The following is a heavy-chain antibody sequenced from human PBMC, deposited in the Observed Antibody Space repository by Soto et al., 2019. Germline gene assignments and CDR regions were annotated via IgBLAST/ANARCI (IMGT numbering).Heavy chain of an antibody. CDR3: ATEMGATQGPFDN. Sequence: EVQELESGGGLVQPGGSLRLSCVVSVFPFGANAMSWVRQALGKGLEWVSGLSNTGRRTSYADSVKGRFNISRDNSENTVYLQMNSLRVEDTAVYYCATEMGATQGPFDNWGQGTLVTVSS. V-gene: IGHV3-23*01. CDR1: VFPFGANA. CDR2: LSNTGRRT. D-gene: IGHD1-26*01. J-gene: IGHJ4*02.